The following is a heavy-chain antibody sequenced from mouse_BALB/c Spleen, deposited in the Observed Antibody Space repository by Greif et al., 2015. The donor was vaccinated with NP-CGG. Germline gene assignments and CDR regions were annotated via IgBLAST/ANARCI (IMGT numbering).Heavy chain of an antibody. CDR1: GYTFTSYV. CDR3: ARGNSHDWFAY. J-gene: IGHJ3*01. CDR2: INPYNDGT. Sequence: EVHLVESGPELVKPGASVKMSCKASGYTFTSYVMHWVKQKPGQGLEWIGYINPYNDGTKYNEKFKGKATLTSDKSSSTAYMELSSLTSEDSAVYYCARGNSHDWFAYWGQGTLVTVSA. D-gene: IGHD5-1-1*01. V-gene: IGHV1-14*01.